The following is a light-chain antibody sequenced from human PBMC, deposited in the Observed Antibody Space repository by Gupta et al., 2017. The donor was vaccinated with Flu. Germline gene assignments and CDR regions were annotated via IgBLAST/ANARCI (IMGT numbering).Light chain of an antibody. CDR2: AAS. Sequence: GDRVTITCRASQSISSYLNWYQQKPGKAPKLLIYAASSLQSGVPSRFSGRGSGTDFTLTISSLQPEDFATYYCQQSYSTLFTFGPGTKVDIK. J-gene: IGKJ3*01. V-gene: IGKV1-39*01. CDR3: QQSYSTLFT. CDR1: QSISSY.